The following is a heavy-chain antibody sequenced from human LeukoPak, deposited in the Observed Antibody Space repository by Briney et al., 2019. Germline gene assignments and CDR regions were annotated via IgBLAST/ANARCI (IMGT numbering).Heavy chain of an antibody. CDR1: GFTFSSYW. V-gene: IGHV3-7*01. CDR2: IQQDGGVT. D-gene: IGHD1-26*01. Sequence: GGSLRLSCAASGFTFSSYWMSWVRQAPGKGLEWVAIIQQDGGVTDYVDSVEGRFTISRDNADNSLYLQMNSLRAEDTAVYFCVRDTSSIAGPRLDYWGPGTLVTVSS. CDR3: VRDTSSIAGPRLDY. J-gene: IGHJ4*02.